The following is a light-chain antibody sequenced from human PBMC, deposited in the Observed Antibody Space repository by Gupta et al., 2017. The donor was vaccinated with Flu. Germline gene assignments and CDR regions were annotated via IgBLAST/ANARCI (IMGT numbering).Light chain of an antibody. CDR1: SSDVGAYGF. V-gene: IGLV2-14*01. J-gene: IGLJ3*02. Sequence: QSSLTQPASVSGSPGQSITISCTGTSSDVGAYGFVSWYQQHPGKVPKLIIYEVNKRPSGGSHRFSGSVSGNTASLTISGLQVDDEADYYCRSYTSASTGVFGGGTKVTVL. CDR2: EVN. CDR3: RSYTSASTGV.